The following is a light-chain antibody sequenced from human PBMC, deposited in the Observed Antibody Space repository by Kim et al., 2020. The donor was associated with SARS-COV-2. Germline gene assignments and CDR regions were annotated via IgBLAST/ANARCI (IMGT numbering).Light chain of an antibody. J-gene: IGLJ3*02. CDR1: ALPKQY. CDR3: QSADSSDTFWV. Sequence: SYELTQPPSVSVSPGQTARITCSGDALPKQYAYWFQQKPGQAPVVVIYEDTERPSGIPERFSGSTSGTTVTLTISGAQAEDEADYYCQSADSSDTFWVFGGGTKLTVL. CDR2: EDT. V-gene: IGLV3-25*03.